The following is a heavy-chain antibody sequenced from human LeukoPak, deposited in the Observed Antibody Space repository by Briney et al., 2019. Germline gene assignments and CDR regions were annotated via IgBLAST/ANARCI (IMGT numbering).Heavy chain of an antibody. V-gene: IGHV4-61*02. J-gene: IGHJ6*03. CDR2: IYTSGST. CDR3: ARAGWLQPSYYYYYMDV. CDR1: GVSISSGSYY. Sequence: SETLSLTCTVSGVSISSGSYYWSWIRQPAGKGLEWIGRIYTSGSTNYNPSLKSRVTISVDTSKNQFSLKPSSVTAADAAVYYCARAGWLQPSYYYYYMDVWGKGTTVTVSS. D-gene: IGHD5-24*01.